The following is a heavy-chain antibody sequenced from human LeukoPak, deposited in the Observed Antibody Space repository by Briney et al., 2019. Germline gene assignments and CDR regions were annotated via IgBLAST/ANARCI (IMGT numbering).Heavy chain of an antibody. D-gene: IGHD1-20*01. V-gene: IGHV3-30-3*01. J-gene: IGHJ4*02. CDR2: ISYDGSNK. CDR3: AREGTSWDNWNYFDY. Sequence: PGRSLRLSCAASGFTFSSYAMHWVRQAPGKGLEWVAVISYDGSNKYYADSVKGRFTISRDNSKNTLYLQMNSLRAEDTAVYYCAREGTSWDNWNYFDYWGQRTLVTVSS. CDR1: GFTFSSYA.